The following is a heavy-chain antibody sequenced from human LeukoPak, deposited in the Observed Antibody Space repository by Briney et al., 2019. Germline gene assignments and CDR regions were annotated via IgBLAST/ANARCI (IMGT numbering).Heavy chain of an antibody. CDR1: GFSFSTYG. CDR3: TKGAWLDL. CDR2: VISNVSST. V-gene: IGHV3-23*01. J-gene: IGHJ5*02. Sequence: PGGSLSLSCAASGFSFSTYGMTWVRQAPGKGLELVSAVISNVSSTCYADSVKGRFTISRDNSKNTLYVQMSSLRADDTAIYYCTKGAWLDLWGQGTLVTVSS. D-gene: IGHD3-16*01.